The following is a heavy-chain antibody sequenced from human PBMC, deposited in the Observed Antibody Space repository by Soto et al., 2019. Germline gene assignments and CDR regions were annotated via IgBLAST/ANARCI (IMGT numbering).Heavy chain of an antibody. CDR2: ISAYNGNT. D-gene: IGHD6-19*01. CDR1: GYTFTSYG. V-gene: IGHV1-18*01. J-gene: IGHJ6*02. CDR3: ARCLASVACEAYYGMDV. Sequence: QVQLVQSGAEVKKPGASVKVSCKASGYTFTSYGISWVRQAPGQGLEWMGWISAYNGNTNYAQKLQGRVTMTTDTSTSTADMELRSLRSDDTGVYYCARCLASVACEAYYGMDVWGQGTTVTVSS.